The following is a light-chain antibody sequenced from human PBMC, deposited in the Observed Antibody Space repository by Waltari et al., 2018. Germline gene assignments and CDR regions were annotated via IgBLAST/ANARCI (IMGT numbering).Light chain of an antibody. CDR3: QQYNIWPTLT. CDR1: QSVKNN. J-gene: IGKJ4*01. Sequence: EIVMTQSPDPLSVSPGERATVSCRASQSVKNNLAWYQQKPGQTPSLLIYGASTRATGIPAGLRGSGCETEFTLTISSLQSEDFAVYYCQQYNIWPTLTFGGGTKVEIK. V-gene: IGKV3-15*01. CDR2: GAS.